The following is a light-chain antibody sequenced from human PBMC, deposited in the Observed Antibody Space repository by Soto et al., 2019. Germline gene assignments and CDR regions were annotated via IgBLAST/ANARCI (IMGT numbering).Light chain of an antibody. CDR2: GAS. CDR1: QSIRYY. J-gene: IGKJ1*01. CDR3: QHHNSYSQT. V-gene: IGKV1-5*01. Sequence: DIQLTQSPPTLSASVGDRVTITCRASQSIRYYLAWYHQMPGKAPKLLIYGASSLQSGVPSRFSGSGSGTEFTLTISSLQPDDFATYVCQHHNSYSQTFGQGIKVDIK.